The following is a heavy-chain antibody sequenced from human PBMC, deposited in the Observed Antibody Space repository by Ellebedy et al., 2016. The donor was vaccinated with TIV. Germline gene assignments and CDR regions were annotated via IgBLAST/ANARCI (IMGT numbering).Heavy chain of an antibody. CDR2: INHSGGS. Sequence: MPSETLSLTCAVYGGSVSAYYWSWIRQPPGKGLEWTGEINHSGGSDYRNYNPSLKSRAIISLDTSKNQFSLKLTSVTAADTVVYYCARGRGGGVYFDYWGQGTLVTVSS. CDR1: GGSVSAYY. CDR3: ARGRGGGVYFDY. V-gene: IGHV4-34*01. J-gene: IGHJ4*02. D-gene: IGHD3-16*01.